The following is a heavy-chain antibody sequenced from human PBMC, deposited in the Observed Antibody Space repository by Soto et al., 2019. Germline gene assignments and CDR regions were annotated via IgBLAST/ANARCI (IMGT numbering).Heavy chain of an antibody. Sequence: GGSLRLSCAASGFTFSDYYMSWIRQAPGKGLEWVSYISSSSSYTNYADSVKGRFTISRDNAKNSLYLQMNSLRAEDTPTYYGAKRPLPHFAPGGQGTLVPVS. D-gene: IGHD3-3*02. J-gene: IGHJ5*02. V-gene: IGHV3-11*03. CDR2: ISSSSSYT. CDR3: AKRPLPHFAP. CDR1: GFTFSDYY.